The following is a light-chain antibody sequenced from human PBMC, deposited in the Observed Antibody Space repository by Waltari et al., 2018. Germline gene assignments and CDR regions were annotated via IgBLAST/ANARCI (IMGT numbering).Light chain of an antibody. Sequence: DIVMTQTPLSLPITPGEPASISCRSSQSLLHSNGNTYLHWYLQKPGQSPQLLIYGGSNRASGVPDRFSGSESGTDFTLKISKVEAEDVGVYYCVQAIAFPLTFGGGTKVEIK. J-gene: IGKJ4*01. CDR1: QSLLHSNGNTY. V-gene: IGKV2-40*01. CDR3: VQAIAFPLT. CDR2: GGS.